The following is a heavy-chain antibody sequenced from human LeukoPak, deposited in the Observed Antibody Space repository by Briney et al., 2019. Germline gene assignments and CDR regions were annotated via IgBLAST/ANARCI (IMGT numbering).Heavy chain of an antibody. D-gene: IGHD4-11*01. J-gene: IGHJ6*03. Sequence: GGPLRLSCAASGFTFSSYWMSWVRQAPGKGLEWVANIKQDGSEKYYVDSVKGRFTISRDNAKNSLYLQMSSLRAEDTAVYYCTRVEETATTAAIIRKYSYYYYYMDVWGKGNTVTVSS. CDR3: TRVEETATTAAIIRKYSYYYYYMDV. CDR2: IKQDGSEK. V-gene: IGHV3-7*01. CDR1: GFTFSSYW.